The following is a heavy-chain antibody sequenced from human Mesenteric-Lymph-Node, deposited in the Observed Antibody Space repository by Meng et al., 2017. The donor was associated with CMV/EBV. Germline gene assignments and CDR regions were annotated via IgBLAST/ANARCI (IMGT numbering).Heavy chain of an antibody. CDR1: GFTFSSYV. CDR2: IFSDGSTT. V-gene: IGHV3-23*03. CDR3: AKEQPYYYDSSGYQVWGMDV. Sequence: GESLKISCTASGFTFSSYVMSWVRQAPGKGLEWVSVIFSDGSTTKYADSVKGRFTISRDNSKNTLYLQMNSLRAEDTAVHYCAKEQPYYYDSSGYQVWGMDVWGQGTTVTVSS. D-gene: IGHD3-22*01. J-gene: IGHJ6*02.